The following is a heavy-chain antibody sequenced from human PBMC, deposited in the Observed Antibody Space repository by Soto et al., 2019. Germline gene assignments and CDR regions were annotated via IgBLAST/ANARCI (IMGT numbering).Heavy chain of an antibody. Sequence: ASVKVSCKASGYTFTSYGISWVRQAPGQGLEWMGWISAYNGNTNYAQKLQGRVTMTTDTSTSTAYMELRSLRADDTGVYYCARELRQPLEMARIGGDWFDRWGQGTQVSVSS. CDR1: GYTFTSYG. D-gene: IGHD3-16*01. CDR3: ARELRQPLEMARIGGDWFDR. J-gene: IGHJ5*02. V-gene: IGHV1-18*01. CDR2: ISAYNGNT.